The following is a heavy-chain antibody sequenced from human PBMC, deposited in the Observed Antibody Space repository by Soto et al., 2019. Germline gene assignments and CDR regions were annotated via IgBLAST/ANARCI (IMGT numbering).Heavy chain of an antibody. CDR2: VSAYNGNT. J-gene: IGHJ4*02. D-gene: IGHD2-2*01. CDR1: GYTFTSYG. CDR3: ARDPTDIVVVPAAGHSCGWTPFDY. Sequence: ASVKVSCKASGYTFTSYGVSWVRQAPGQGLEWMGWVSAYNGNTNYAQKLQGRVTMTTDTSTSTAYMELRSLRSDDTAVYYCARDPTDIVVVPAAGHSCGWTPFDYWGQGTLVTVSS. V-gene: IGHV1-18*04.